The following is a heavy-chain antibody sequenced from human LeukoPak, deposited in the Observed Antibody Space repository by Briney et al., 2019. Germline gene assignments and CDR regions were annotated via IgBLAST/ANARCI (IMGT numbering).Heavy chain of an antibody. CDR1: GFTFSSYS. CDR3: ARDWEATVSFLDY. V-gene: IGHV3-21*01. D-gene: IGHD4-17*01. Sequence: GGCLRLSCAASGFTFSSYSMNWVRQAPGKGLEWVSSISSSSSYIYYADSVKGRFTISRDNAKNSLYLQMNSLRAEDTAVYYCARDWEATVSFLDYWGQGTLVTVSS. CDR2: ISSSSSYI. J-gene: IGHJ4*02.